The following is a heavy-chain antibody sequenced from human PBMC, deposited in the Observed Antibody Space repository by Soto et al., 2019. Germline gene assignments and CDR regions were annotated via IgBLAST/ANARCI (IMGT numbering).Heavy chain of an antibody. CDR1: GFTFDDYA. J-gene: IGHJ4*02. Sequence: GGSLRLSCAASGFTFDDYAMHWVRQAPGKGLEWVSGISWNSGSIGYADSVKGRFTISRDNAKNSLYLQMNSLRAEDTALYYCAKAGDIVLTTSSYDYWGQGTLVTVSS. CDR2: ISWNSGSI. CDR3: AKAGDIVLTTSSYDY. V-gene: IGHV3-9*01. D-gene: IGHD2-8*01.